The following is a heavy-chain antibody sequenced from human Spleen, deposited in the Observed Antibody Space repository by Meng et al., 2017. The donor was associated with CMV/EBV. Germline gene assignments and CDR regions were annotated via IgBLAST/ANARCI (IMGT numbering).Heavy chain of an antibody. V-gene: IGHV1-2*02. CDR2: INPNSGDT. J-gene: IGHJ4*02. CDR3: ARWDDFGVVPSFDN. Sequence: KAYGYTFTGYYMHWVRQAPGQVLEWMGWINPNSGDTNYAQKFQGRVTMTRDTSISTAYMELSRLRSDDTAVYYCARWDDFGVVPSFDNWGQGTLVTVSS. D-gene: IGHD3-3*01. CDR1: GYTFTGYY.